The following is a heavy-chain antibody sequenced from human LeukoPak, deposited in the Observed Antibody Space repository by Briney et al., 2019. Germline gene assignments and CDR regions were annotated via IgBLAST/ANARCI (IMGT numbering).Heavy chain of an antibody. Sequence: GGSLRLSCAASGFTFSSYSMNWVRQAPGKGLEWVSSITSSSSYIYYADSVKGRFTISRDNAKNSLYLQMNSLRAEDTAVYYCARDGAVAGNRPNWFDPWGQGTLVTVSS. V-gene: IGHV3-21*01. J-gene: IGHJ5*02. CDR1: GFTFSSYS. CDR3: ARDGAVAGNRPNWFDP. CDR2: ITSSSSYI. D-gene: IGHD6-19*01.